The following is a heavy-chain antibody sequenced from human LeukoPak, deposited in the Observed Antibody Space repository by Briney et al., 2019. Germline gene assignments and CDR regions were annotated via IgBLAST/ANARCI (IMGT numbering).Heavy chain of an antibody. J-gene: IGHJ6*03. V-gene: IGHV4-4*07. CDR1: GGSLSSFY. CDR3: ARGLGGASYYMDV. D-gene: IGHD3-16*01. CDR2: VDTSGDT. Sequence: SETLSLTCTVSGGSLSSFYWSWVRQPAGKVPEWIGRVDTSGDTHYNPSLKSRATMSLDTSKKQFSLKLNSVAVADTAVYYCARGLGGASYYMDVWGKGTTVTVSS.